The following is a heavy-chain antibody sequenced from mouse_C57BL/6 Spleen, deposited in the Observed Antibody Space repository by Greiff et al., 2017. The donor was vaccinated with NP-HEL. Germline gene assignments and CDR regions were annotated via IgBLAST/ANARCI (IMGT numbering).Heavy chain of an antibody. V-gene: IGHV1-64*01. Sequence: QVQLQQPGAELVKPGASVKLSCKASGYTFTSYWMHWVKQRPGQGLEWIGMIHPNSGSTNYNEKFKSKATLTVDKSSSTAYMQLSSLTSEDSAVYYCARKDYDVAMDYWGQGTSVTVSS. D-gene: IGHD2-4*01. CDR2: IHPNSGST. J-gene: IGHJ4*01. CDR1: GYTFTSYW. CDR3: ARKDYDVAMDY.